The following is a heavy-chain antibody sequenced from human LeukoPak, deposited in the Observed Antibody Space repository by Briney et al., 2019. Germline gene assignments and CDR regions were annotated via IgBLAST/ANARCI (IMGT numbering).Heavy chain of an antibody. CDR1: GFTFSSYW. Sequence: GGSLRLSCAASGFTFSSYWMSWVRQAPGKGLEWVANIKEDGSEKNYVDSVKGRFTISGDNAKNSLYLQMNNLRAEDTAVYYCARGGGRHVEYWGQGNLVTVSS. J-gene: IGHJ4*02. CDR3: ARGGGRHVEY. V-gene: IGHV3-7*05. D-gene: IGHD2/OR15-2a*01. CDR2: IKEDGSEK.